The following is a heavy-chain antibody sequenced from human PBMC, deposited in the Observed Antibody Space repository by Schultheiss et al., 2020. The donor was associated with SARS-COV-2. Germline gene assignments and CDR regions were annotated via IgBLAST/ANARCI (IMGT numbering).Heavy chain of an antibody. CDR3: AKTRLPRSGYGNYFDQ. V-gene: IGHV3-23*01. J-gene: IGHJ4*02. Sequence: SCAASGFTFSSYAMSWVRQAPGKGLECVSSISGSAANTYYADSVTGRFTISRVNSKNTLYLQMNSLRAEDTAVYYCAKTRLPRSGYGNYFDQWGQGTLVTVSS. CDR1: GFTFSSYA. D-gene: IGHD3-22*01. CDR2: ISGSAANT.